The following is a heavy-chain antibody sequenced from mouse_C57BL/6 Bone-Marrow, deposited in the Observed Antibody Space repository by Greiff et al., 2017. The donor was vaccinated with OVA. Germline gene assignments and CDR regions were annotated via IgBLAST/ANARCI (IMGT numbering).Heavy chain of an antibody. J-gene: IGHJ3*01. CDR3: ARNLDSSGPWFAY. V-gene: IGHV2-2*01. CDR2: IWSGGST. D-gene: IGHD3-2*02. CDR1: GFSLTSYG. Sequence: QVQLKESGPGLVQPSQSLSITCTVSGFSLTSYGVHWVRQSPGKGLEWLGVIWSGGSTDYNAAFISRLSISKDNAKSQVFFKMNSLQADDTAIYYCARNLDSSGPWFAYWGQGTLVTVSA.